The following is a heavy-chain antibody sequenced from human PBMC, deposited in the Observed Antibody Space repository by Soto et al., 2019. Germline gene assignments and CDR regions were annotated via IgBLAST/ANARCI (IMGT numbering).Heavy chain of an antibody. V-gene: IGHV1-3*01. CDR2: INGGNGDT. Sequence: RASVKVSCKASGYTFTSYAIHWVRQAPGQRLEWMGWINGGNGDTKYSQKFQGRVTITRDTSASTAYMELSSLRSEDTAVYYCARYDILTAYCFDYWGQGTLVTV. D-gene: IGHD3-9*01. CDR1: GYTFTSYA. J-gene: IGHJ4*02. CDR3: ARYDILTAYCFDY.